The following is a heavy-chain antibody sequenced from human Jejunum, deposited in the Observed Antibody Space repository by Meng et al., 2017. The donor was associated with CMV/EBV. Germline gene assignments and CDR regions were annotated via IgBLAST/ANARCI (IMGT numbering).Heavy chain of an antibody. CDR1: IVSRYS. Sequence: IVSRYSVNGVRQAPGQGLEWMGGVIPGSGTANYAQRFQGRVSIITDESTSTSYMELNSLRSEDTAVYYCVRGGDSHIWYYYLDFWGQGTLVTVSS. D-gene: IGHD6-13*01. J-gene: IGHJ4*02. CDR2: VIPGSGTA. V-gene: IGHV1-69*05. CDR3: VRGGDSHIWYYYLDF.